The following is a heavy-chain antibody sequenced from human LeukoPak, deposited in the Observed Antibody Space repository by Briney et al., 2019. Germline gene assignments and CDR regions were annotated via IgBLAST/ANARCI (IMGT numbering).Heavy chain of an antibody. CDR2: IYYSGST. CDR3: ARHRRDYDYVWGSSCFFDY. V-gene: IGHV4-59*08. Sequence: PSETLSLTCTVSGGSISSYSWSWIRQPPGKGLEWIGYIYYSGSTNYNPSLKSRVTISVDTSKNQFSLKLSSVTAADTAVYYCARHRRDYDYVWGSSCFFDYWGQGTLVTVSS. CDR1: GGSISSYS. D-gene: IGHD3-16*01. J-gene: IGHJ4*02.